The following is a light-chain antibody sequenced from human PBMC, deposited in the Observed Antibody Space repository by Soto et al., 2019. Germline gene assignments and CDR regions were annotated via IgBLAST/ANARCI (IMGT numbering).Light chain of an antibody. CDR2: GAS. CDR1: QSVGSN. V-gene: IGKV3-15*01. Sequence: VMTQSPGRLSVSRGARSTLSCRASQSVGSNLAWYHQKPGQAPRLLMYGASTRATGIPARFSNSGSGTEFTLTISSLKSEEFAVYDCQKYNNWQITLGRGTRLEIK. CDR3: QKYNNWQIT. J-gene: IGKJ5*01.